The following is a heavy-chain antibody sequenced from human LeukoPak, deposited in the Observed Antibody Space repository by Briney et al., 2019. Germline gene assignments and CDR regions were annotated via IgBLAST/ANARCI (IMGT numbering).Heavy chain of an antibody. CDR2: TSGTGGNT. CDR3: ARDRRDGSTSSGFDY. D-gene: IGHD2-2*01. CDR1: GFTFSNYA. Sequence: GGSLRLSCAASGFTFSNYAMSWVRQAPGKGLEWVSVTSGTGGNTYYADPVKGRFTISRDNAKNSLYLQMNSLRAEDTAVYYCARDRRDGSTSSGFDYWGQGTLVTVSS. V-gene: IGHV3-23*01. J-gene: IGHJ4*02.